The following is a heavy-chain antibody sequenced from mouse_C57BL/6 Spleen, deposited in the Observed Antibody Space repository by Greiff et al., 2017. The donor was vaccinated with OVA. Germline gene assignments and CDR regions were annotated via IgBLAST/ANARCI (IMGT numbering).Heavy chain of an antibody. Sequence: EVQLQQSGPELVKPGASVKISCKASGYTFTDYYMNWVKQSHGKSLEWIGDINPNNGGTSYNQKFKGKATLTVDKSSSTACMELRSLTSEDSAVYYCASITTGGYYFDYWGQGTTLTVSS. D-gene: IGHD1-1*01. CDR1: GYTFTDYY. CDR2: INPNNGGT. V-gene: IGHV1-26*01. J-gene: IGHJ2*01. CDR3: ASITTGGYYFDY.